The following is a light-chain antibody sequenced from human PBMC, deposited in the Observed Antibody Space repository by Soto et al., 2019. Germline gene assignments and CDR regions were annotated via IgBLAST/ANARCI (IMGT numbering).Light chain of an antibody. V-gene: IGLV1-47*01. J-gene: IGLJ1*01. CDR2: RNS. CDR3: AAWDDNLSGLYV. CDR1: ASTIGCNY. Sequence: QSVLTQSPSASGTPGQRVTISCSGSASTIGCNYVYWYQQLPGTAPKLLIYRNSQRPSGVPDRFSGSKSGTSASLAISGLRSEDEADYYCAAWDDNLSGLYVFGAGTKVTVL.